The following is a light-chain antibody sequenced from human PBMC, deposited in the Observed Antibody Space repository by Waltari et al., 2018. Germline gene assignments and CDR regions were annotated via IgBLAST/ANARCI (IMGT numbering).Light chain of an antibody. J-gene: IGLJ1*01. CDR3: CSYTVTATYV. CDR1: NSDLGRYNY. Sequence: QSALTQPASVSGSPGQSITISCSGGNSDLGRYNYFSWYQQNPGKVPKLIIYDVTKRPSGVSNRFSGSKSGNTASLTISGLQAQDEGDYHCCSYTVTATYVCGKGTTVTVL. CDR2: DVT. V-gene: IGLV2-14*01.